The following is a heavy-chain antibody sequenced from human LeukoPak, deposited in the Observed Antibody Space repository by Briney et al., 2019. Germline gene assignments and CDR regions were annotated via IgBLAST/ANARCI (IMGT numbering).Heavy chain of an antibody. CDR1: GFTFTTYW. J-gene: IGHJ6*03. CDR3: AKAAAAGYYYYMDV. V-gene: IGHV3-7*03. CDR2: INQDGSEK. D-gene: IGHD6-13*01. Sequence: GGSLRLSCAASGFTFTTYWMGWVRQAPGKGLEWVANINQDGSEKYYVDSVKGRFTISRDNAKNSLYLQMNSLRAEDTALYYCAKAAAAGYYYYMDVWGKGTTVTISS.